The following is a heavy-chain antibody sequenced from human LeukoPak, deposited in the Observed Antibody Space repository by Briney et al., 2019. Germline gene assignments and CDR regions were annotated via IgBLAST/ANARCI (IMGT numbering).Heavy chain of an antibody. CDR1: GGSISSYY. V-gene: IGHV4-59*08. CDR2: IYYSGST. CDR3: ARRRDGYLNWFDP. Sequence: PSETLSLTCTVSGGSISSYYWSWIRQPPGKGLEWIGYIYYSGSTNYNPSLKSRVTISIDTSKNQFSLKLSSVTATDTAMYYCARRRDGYLNWFDPWGQGTLVTVSS. D-gene: IGHD5-24*01. J-gene: IGHJ5*02.